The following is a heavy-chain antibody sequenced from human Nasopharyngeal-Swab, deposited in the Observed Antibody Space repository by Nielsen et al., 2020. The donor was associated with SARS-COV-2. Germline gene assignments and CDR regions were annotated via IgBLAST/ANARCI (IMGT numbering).Heavy chain of an antibody. V-gene: IGHV1-2*06. CDR1: GYTFTDYY. CDR2: INPNSGDT. Sequence: ASVKVSCKASGYTFTDYYMPWVRQAPGQGLEWMGRINPNSGDTNYAQKFQGRVTMTRDTSISTAYMELSRLRSDDTAVYYCARVYSRSFEYWGQGTQVTVSS. CDR3: ARVYSRSFEY. D-gene: IGHD6-6*01. J-gene: IGHJ4*02.